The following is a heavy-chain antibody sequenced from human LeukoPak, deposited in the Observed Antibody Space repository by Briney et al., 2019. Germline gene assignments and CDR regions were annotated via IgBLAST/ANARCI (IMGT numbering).Heavy chain of an antibody. D-gene: IGHD2-21*02. CDR1: GFTFSSYS. J-gene: IGHJ3*02. Sequence: PGGSLRLSCAASGFTFSSYSMNWVRQAPGKGLEWVSYISSSSSTIYYADSVKGRFTISRDNAKNSLYLQMNSLRDEDTAVYHCARDSGPAIVVVTASDAFDIWGQGTMVTVSS. CDR3: ARDSGPAIVVVTASDAFDI. V-gene: IGHV3-48*02. CDR2: ISSSSSTI.